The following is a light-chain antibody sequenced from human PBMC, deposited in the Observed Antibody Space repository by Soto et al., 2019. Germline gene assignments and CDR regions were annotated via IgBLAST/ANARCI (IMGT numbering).Light chain of an antibody. CDR3: LQDHNYPRT. J-gene: IGKJ1*01. CDR1: QDIRNE. Sequence: GDRVTITCRASQDIRNELGWYQQKPGKAPKALIYGVSNLQSGVPSRFSGSGSGTDFTLTISSLQPEDFAVYYCLQDHNYPRTFGQGTKVEIK. V-gene: IGKV1-6*01. CDR2: GVS.